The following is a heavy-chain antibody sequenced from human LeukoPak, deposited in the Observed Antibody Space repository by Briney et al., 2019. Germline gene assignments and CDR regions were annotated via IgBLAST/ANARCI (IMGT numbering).Heavy chain of an antibody. D-gene: IGHD5-24*01. CDR3: SGGGLQGIY. CDR1: GFTFSSYA. CDR2: ISGSGGNT. Sequence: PGGSLRLSCEASGFTFSSYAMSWVRQAPGKGLEWVSAISGSGGNTYYADSVKGRFTISRDNSKNTLYLQMNSLRAEDTAVYYCSGGGLQGIYWGQGTLVTVSS. V-gene: IGHV3-23*01. J-gene: IGHJ4*02.